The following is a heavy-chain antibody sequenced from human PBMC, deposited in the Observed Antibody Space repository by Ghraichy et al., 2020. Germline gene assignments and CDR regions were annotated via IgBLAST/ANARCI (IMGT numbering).Heavy chain of an antibody. CDR2: ISYDGSNK. CDR3: AKDPPVPGDVEF. Sequence: GGSLRLSCAASGFTFSNYGMHWVRQTPGKGLQWVAVISYDGSNKYYADSVKGRFIISRDDSKNTLYLQMNSLRAEDTALYYCAKDPPVPGDVEFWGQGTLVTGSS. CDR1: GFTFSNYG. J-gene: IGHJ4*02. D-gene: IGHD6-19*01. V-gene: IGHV3-30*18.